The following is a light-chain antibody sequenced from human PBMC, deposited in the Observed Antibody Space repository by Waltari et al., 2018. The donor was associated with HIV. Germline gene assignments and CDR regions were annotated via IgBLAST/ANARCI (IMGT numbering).Light chain of an antibody. CDR2: YVS. V-gene: IGKV6-21*02. CDR1: QSIGSS. CDR3: HQSRSLPIT. Sequence: EIVMTQSPDFQSVTPKEKVTITCRASQSIGSSLHWYQQKPDQSPKLLSKYVSQSIAGVPSRFSGSGSGTDFTLTINSLEAEDSATYYCHQSRSLPITFGQGTRLEIK. J-gene: IGKJ5*01.